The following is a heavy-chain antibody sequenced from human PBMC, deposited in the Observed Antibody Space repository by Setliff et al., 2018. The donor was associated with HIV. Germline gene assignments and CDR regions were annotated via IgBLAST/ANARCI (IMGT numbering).Heavy chain of an antibody. CDR1: GGSISSYY. J-gene: IGHJ4*02. V-gene: IGHV4-59*08. Sequence: SETLSLTCTVSGGSISSYYWSWIRQPPGKGLEWIGYIYYSGSTNYNPSLKSRVTISIDTSKNQFSLKLSSVTAADTAVYYCARSRGRWQLVIYYWGQGTLVTVPQ. CDR2: IYYSGST. CDR3: ARSRGRWQLVIYY. D-gene: IGHD6-6*01.